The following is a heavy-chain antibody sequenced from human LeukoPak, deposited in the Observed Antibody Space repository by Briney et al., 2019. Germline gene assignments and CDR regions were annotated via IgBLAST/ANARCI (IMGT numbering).Heavy chain of an antibody. CDR2: ISSSGSTI. V-gene: IGHV3-11*04. J-gene: IGHJ4*02. CDR3: ARRLIEVAGYYYDY. D-gene: IGHD6-19*01. Sequence: GGSLRLSCAASGFTFSDYYMSWIRQAPGKGLEWVSYISSSGSTIYYADSVKGRFTISRDNAKNSLYLQMNSLRTEDTAVYYCARRLIEVAGYYYDYWGQGTLVTVSS. CDR1: GFTFSDYY.